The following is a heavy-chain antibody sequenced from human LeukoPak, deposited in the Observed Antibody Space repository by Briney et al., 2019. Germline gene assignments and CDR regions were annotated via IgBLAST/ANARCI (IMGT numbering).Heavy chain of an antibody. V-gene: IGHV4-59*01. Sequence: SETLSLTCTVSAGSISPYYWSWVRQPPGKGLEWLGYIYYSGSNDYNPSLMGRLTISVDTSKNQFSLTLTSVTEADTAVYYCARAPIVVVTAIDYYYYMDVWGKGTTVTISS. CDR2: IYYSGSN. CDR3: ARAPIVVVTAIDYYYYMDV. D-gene: IGHD2-21*02. CDR1: AGSISPYY. J-gene: IGHJ6*03.